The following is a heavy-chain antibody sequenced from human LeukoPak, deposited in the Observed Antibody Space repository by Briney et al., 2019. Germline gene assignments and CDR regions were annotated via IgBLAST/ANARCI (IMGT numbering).Heavy chain of an antibody. CDR1: GASISSDY. V-gene: IGHV4-59*01. CDR2: VYYSGIT. CDR3: ARFAATVHYYYYYYMDV. Sequence: SETLSLNCTVSGASISSDYWTWIRQPPGKELEWIGYVYYSGITSYNPSLKSRVTMSVDASKNQFSLELSSVTAADTAVYYCARFAATVHYYYYYYMDVWGKGTTVIVSS. J-gene: IGHJ6*03. D-gene: IGHD6-13*01.